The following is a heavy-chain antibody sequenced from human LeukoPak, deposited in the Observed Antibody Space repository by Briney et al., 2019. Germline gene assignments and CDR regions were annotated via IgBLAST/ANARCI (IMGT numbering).Heavy chain of an antibody. V-gene: IGHV1-2*02. J-gene: IGHJ6*03. Sequence: ASVKVSCKASGYTFTGYYMHWVRQAPGQGLEWMGWINPNSGGTNYAQKFQGRVTMTRDTSISTAYMELSRLRSDDTAVYYCANLDSGGSCYDCYYYYMDVWGKGTTVTISS. CDR1: GYTFTGYY. CDR3: ANLDSGGSCYDCYYYYMDV. CDR2: INPNSGGT. D-gene: IGHD2-15*01.